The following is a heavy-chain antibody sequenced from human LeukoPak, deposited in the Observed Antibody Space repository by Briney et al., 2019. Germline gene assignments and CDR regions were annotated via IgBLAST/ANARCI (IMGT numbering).Heavy chain of an antibody. J-gene: IGHJ2*01. D-gene: IGHD3-3*01. CDR2: ISAYNGNT. Sequence: ASVKVSCKASGYTFTSYGISWVRQAPGQGLEWMGWISAYNGNTNYAQKLQGRVTMTTDTSTSTAYMELRSLRSDDTAVYYCARSGAIFGVTQDWYFDLWGRGTLVTVSS. CDR3: ARSGAIFGVTQDWYFDL. V-gene: IGHV1-18*01. CDR1: GYTFTSYG.